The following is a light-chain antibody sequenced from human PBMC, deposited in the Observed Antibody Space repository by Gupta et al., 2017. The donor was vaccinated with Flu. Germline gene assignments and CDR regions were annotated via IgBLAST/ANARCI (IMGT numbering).Light chain of an antibody. V-gene: IGKV1-39*01. CDR2: AAS. J-gene: IGKJ1*01. Sequence: DIQMTQSPSSLSASVGDRVTITCRASQSISSYLNWYQQKPGKAPKLLIYAASSLQSGVPSRFSGSGSGTDFTLTISSLQPEDFATYYCQQSYSTPWTFGRGTXVEIK. CDR1: QSISSY. CDR3: QQSYSTPWT.